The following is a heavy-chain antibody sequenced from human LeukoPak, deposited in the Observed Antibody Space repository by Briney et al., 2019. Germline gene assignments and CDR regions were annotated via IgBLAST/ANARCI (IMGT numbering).Heavy chain of an antibody. CDR3: ARHSGSRPGYYYMDV. Sequence: SETLSLTCGVSSYSISGYYWAWIRQPPGKGLEWIGSIYYSGSTYYNPSLKSRVTISVDTSKNQFSLKLSSVTAAGTAVYCCARHSGSRPGYYYMDVWGKGTTVTVSS. V-gene: IGHV4-38-2*01. CDR2: IYYSGST. D-gene: IGHD1-26*01. CDR1: SYSISGYY. J-gene: IGHJ6*03.